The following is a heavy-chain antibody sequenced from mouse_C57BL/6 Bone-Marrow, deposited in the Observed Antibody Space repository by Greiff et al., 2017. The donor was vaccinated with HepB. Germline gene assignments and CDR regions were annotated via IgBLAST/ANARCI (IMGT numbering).Heavy chain of an antibody. Sequence: QVQLQQSGPELVKPGASVKISCKASGYAFSSSWMNWVKQRPGKGLEWIGRIYPGDGDTNYNGKFKGKATLTADKSSSTAYMQLSSLTSEDSAVYFCARWTLITTVVFDYWGQGTTLTVSS. V-gene: IGHV1-82*01. CDR3: ARWTLITTVVFDY. CDR1: GYAFSSSW. J-gene: IGHJ2*01. D-gene: IGHD1-1*01. CDR2: IYPGDGDT.